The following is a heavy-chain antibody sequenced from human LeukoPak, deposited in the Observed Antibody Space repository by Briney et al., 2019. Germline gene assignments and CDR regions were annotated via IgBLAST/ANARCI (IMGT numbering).Heavy chain of an antibody. J-gene: IGHJ5*02. V-gene: IGHV3-49*03. Sequence: PGGSLRLSCTASGFTFGDYAMSWFRQAPGEGLEWVGSIRSKAYGGTTEYAASVKGRFTVSRDDSKSIAYLQMNSLKTEDTAVYYCTRGGSGWYQANWFDTWGQGTLVTVSS. CDR1: GFTFGDYA. D-gene: IGHD6-19*01. CDR3: TRGGSGWYQANWFDT. CDR2: IRSKAYGGTT.